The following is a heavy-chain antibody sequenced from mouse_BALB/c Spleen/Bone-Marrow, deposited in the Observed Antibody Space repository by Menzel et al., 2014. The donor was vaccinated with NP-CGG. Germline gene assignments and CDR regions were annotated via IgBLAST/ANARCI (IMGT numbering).Heavy chain of an antibody. CDR3: ARDLGRYFDV. Sequence: VHLVESGPGLVAPSQSLSITCTVSGFSLTSYGVHWVRQPPGKGLEWLGVIWAGGSTNYNSALMSRLSISKDNSKSQVFLKMNSLQTDDTAMNYCARDLGRYFDVWGAGTTVTVSS. CDR1: GFSLTSYG. J-gene: IGHJ1*01. V-gene: IGHV2-9*02. CDR2: IWAGGST. D-gene: IGHD4-1*01.